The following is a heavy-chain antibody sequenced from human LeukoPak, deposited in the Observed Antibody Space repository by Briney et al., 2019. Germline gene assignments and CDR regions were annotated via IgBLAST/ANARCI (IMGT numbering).Heavy chain of an antibody. V-gene: IGHV1-69*06. Sequence: SVKVSCKASGGTFISYAISWVRQAPGQGLEWMGGIIPIFGTANYAQKFQGRVTITADKSTSTAYMELSSLRSEDTAVYYCARGHPYSSGWFGYFDYWGQGTLVTVSS. CDR3: ARGHPYSSGWFGYFDY. CDR2: IIPIFGTA. J-gene: IGHJ4*02. D-gene: IGHD6-19*01. CDR1: GGTFISYA.